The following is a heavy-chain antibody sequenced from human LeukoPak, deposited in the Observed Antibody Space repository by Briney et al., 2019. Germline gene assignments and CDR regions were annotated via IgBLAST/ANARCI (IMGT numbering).Heavy chain of an antibody. CDR2: IYTSGST. J-gene: IGHJ4*02. CDR3: VHYYDSSGRGY. CDR1: GGSISSYY. Sequence: PSETLSLTCTVSGGSISSYYWSWIRQPAGKGLEWIGRIYTSGSTNYNPSLKSRVTISVDKSKNQFSLKLISVTAADTAVYYCVHYYDSSGRGYWGQGTLVTVSS. D-gene: IGHD3-22*01. V-gene: IGHV4-4*07.